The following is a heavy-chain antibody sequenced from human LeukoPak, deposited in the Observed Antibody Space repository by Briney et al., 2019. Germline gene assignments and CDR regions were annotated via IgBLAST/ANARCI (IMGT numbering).Heavy chain of an antibody. CDR1: GFTFSSYS. Sequence: KPGGSLRLSCAASGFTFSSYSMNWVRQAPGKGLEWVSSISSSSSYIYYADSVEGRFTISRDNAKNSLYLQMNSLRAEDTAVYYCASWGCSGGSCYSGEFDYWGQGTLVTVSS. D-gene: IGHD2-15*01. V-gene: IGHV3-21*01. CDR2: ISSSSSYI. J-gene: IGHJ4*02. CDR3: ASWGCSGGSCYSGEFDY.